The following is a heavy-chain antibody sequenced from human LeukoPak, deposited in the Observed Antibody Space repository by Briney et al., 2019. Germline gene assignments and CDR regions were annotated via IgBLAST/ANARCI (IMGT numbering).Heavy chain of an antibody. D-gene: IGHD3-9*01. CDR2: ISGSGGST. J-gene: IGHJ4*02. CDR3: AKTRNYDILTATEFDY. V-gene: IGHV3-23*01. Sequence: PGGSLRLSCAASGFTFSSYAMSWVRQAPGKGLEWVSAISGSGGSTYYADSVKGQFTISRDNSKNTLYLQMNSLRAEDTAIYYCAKTRNYDILTATEFDYWGQGTLVTVSS. CDR1: GFTFSSYA.